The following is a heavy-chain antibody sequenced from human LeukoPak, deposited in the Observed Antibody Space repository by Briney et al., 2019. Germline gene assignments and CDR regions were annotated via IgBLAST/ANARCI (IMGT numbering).Heavy chain of an antibody. D-gene: IGHD5-12*01. CDR2: IYTSGST. J-gene: IGHJ6*03. V-gene: IGHV4-61*02. CDR1: GGSISSGSYY. Sequence: NPSETLSLTCTVSGGSISSGSYYWSWIRQPAGKGLEWIGRIYTSGSTNYNPSLKSRVTISVDTSKNQFSLKLSSVTATDTAVYYCARLGALGSGYDSTNTYYYYYMDVWGKGTTVTISS. CDR3: ARLGALGSGYDSTNTYYYYYMDV.